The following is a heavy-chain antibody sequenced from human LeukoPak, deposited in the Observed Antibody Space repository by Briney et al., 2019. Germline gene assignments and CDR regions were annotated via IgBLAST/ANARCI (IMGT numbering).Heavy chain of an antibody. V-gene: IGHV3-7*03. Sequence: PPGGSLRLSCAASGFTFSSYWMSWVRQAPGKGLEWVANIKQDGSEKYYVDSVKGRFTISRDNSKNTLYLQMNSLRAEDTAVYYCAKGGYSNGRYYYYYMDVWGEGTTVTVSS. CDR2: IKQDGSEK. CDR3: AKGGYSNGRYYYYYMDV. CDR1: GFTFSSYW. J-gene: IGHJ6*03. D-gene: IGHD5-18*01.